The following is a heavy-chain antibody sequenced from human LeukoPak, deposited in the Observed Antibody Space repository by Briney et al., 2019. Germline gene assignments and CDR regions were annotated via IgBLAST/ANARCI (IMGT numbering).Heavy chain of an antibody. D-gene: IGHD4-17*01. Sequence: PGGSLRLSCAASGFTFSSYAMHWVRQAPGKGLEWVAVISYDGSNKYYADSVKGLFTISRDNSKNTLYLQMNSLRAEGTAVYYCGRDIGLGYYGDYVERSLSYWGQGTLVTVSS. CDR1: GFTFSSYA. CDR2: ISYDGSNK. CDR3: GRDIGLGYYGDYVERSLSY. J-gene: IGHJ4*02. V-gene: IGHV3-30-3*01.